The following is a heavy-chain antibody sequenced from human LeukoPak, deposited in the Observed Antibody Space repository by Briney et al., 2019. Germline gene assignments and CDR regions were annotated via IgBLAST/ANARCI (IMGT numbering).Heavy chain of an antibody. CDR2: ISAYNGYT. CDR1: GYTFTSYA. J-gene: IGHJ5*02. Sequence: GASVKVPCKASGYTFTSYAISWVRQAPGQGLEWMGWISAYNGYTNYAQNLQGRVTMTTDTSTSTAYMELTSLRSDDTAVYYCARALARDVYNINWFDPWGQGTLVTVSS. V-gene: IGHV1-18*01. D-gene: IGHD5-24*01. CDR3: ARALARDVYNINWFDP.